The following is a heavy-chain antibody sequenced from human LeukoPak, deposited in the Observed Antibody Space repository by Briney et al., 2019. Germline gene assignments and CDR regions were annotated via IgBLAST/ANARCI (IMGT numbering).Heavy chain of an antibody. CDR1: GFTFSSYW. J-gene: IGHJ4*02. CDR3: ARGGRYSYASFDY. V-gene: IGHV3-74*01. CDR2: INSDGSST. Sequence: PGGSLRLSCAASGFTFSSYWMRWVRQAPGKGLVWVSRINSDGSSTSYADSVKGRFTISRDNAKNTLYLQMNSLRAEDTAVYYCARGGRYSYASFDYWGQGTLVTVSS. D-gene: IGHD5-18*01.